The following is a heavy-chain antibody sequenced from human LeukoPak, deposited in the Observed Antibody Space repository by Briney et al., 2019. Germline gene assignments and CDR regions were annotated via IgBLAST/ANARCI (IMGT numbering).Heavy chain of an antibody. V-gene: IGHV4-59*01. CDR1: GGSISSYY. Sequence: KSSETLSLTCTVSGGSISSYYWSWIRQPPGKGLEWIGHFYGNGSTNYNPSLKSRVTLSVDTSKNQFSLKLSSVTAADTAVYYCAREGTSGTHLNWFDPWGQGTLVTVSS. CDR2: FYGNGST. D-gene: IGHD1-1*01. J-gene: IGHJ5*02. CDR3: AREGTSGTHLNWFDP.